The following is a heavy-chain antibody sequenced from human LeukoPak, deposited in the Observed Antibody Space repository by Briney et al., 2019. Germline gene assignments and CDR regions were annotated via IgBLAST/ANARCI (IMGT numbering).Heavy chain of an antibody. V-gene: IGHV4-39*01. Sequence: SETLSLTCTVSGGSISSSSYYWGWIRQPPGKGLEWIGSIYYSGSTYYNPSLKSRVTISVDTSKNQFSLKLSSVTAADTAVYYYARRGSSSFGEDYWGQGTLVTVSS. CDR2: IYYSGST. D-gene: IGHD6-6*01. J-gene: IGHJ4*02. CDR1: GGSISSSSYY. CDR3: ARRGSSSFGEDY.